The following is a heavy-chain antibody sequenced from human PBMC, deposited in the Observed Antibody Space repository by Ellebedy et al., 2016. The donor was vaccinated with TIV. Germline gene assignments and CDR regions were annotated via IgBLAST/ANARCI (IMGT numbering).Heavy chain of an antibody. CDR3: ASSPSQGY. D-gene: IGHD6-19*01. J-gene: IGHJ4*02. CDR1: GFTFSSHA. CDR2: ITISGDAT. V-gene: IGHV3-23*01. Sequence: GESLKISCVVSGFTFSSHAMTWVRQAPGQGLEWVSSITISGDATYYADTVKGRYTISRDSSQNTLYLQMDSLRAEDTAVYYCASSPSQGYWGQGTLVTVSS.